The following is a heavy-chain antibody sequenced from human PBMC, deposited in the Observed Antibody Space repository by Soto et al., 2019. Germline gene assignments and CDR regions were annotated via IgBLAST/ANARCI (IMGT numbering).Heavy chain of an antibody. CDR3: AKGRSFNYFYGMDV. V-gene: IGHV3-23*01. CDR2: VSTSGRST. Sequence: GGSLRLSCAASGFTFSSYGMHWVRQVPGRGLEWVAGVSTSGRSTYYADSMRGQFTISGDNSKLSVYLQMNSLSAEDSAVYYCAKGRSFNYFYGMDVWGQGTTVTVSS. J-gene: IGHJ6*02. CDR1: GFTFSSYG.